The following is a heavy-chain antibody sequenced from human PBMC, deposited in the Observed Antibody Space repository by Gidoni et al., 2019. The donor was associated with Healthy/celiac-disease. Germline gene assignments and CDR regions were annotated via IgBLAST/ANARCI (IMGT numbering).Heavy chain of an antibody. CDR2: INPNSGGT. D-gene: IGHD1-26*01. V-gene: IGHV1-2*04. Sequence: QVQLVQSGAEAEKPGSSVKVSCKASGSTFTGYYMHWVRQAPGQGLEWMGWINPNSGGTNYAQKFQGWVTMTRDTSISTAYMELSRLRADDTAVYYCARGRGWERPLPFDYWGQGTLVTVSS. CDR3: ARGRGWERPLPFDY. CDR1: GSTFTGYY. J-gene: IGHJ4*02.